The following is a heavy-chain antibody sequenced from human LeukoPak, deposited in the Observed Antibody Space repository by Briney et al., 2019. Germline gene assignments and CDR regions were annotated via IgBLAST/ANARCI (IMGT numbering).Heavy chain of an antibody. V-gene: IGHV3-33*01. CDR1: GFTFSSYG. CDR2: IWYDGSNK. D-gene: IGHD3-10*01. CDR3: AYYGSGSYFDY. Sequence: PGRSLRLSCAASGFTFSSYGMHWVRQAPGKGLEWVAVIWYDGSNKYYADSVKGRFTISRDNSKNTLYLQMNSLRAEDTAVYYCAYYGSGSYFDYWGQGTLVTVSS. J-gene: IGHJ4*02.